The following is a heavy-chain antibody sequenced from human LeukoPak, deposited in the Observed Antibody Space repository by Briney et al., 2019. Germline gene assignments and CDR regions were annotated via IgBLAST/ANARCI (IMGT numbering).Heavy chain of an antibody. J-gene: IGHJ4*02. D-gene: IGHD3-22*01. CDR1: GFSFSSYW. CDR2: IKEDGSEK. V-gene: IGHV3-7*01. CDR3: ARKDSSPRTFDY. Sequence: GGSLRLSCAASGFSFSSYWMSWVRQAPGKGLEWVANIKEDGSEKNYVDSVKGRFTISRDNAKDSLYLQMNSLRAEDTAVYYCARKDSSPRTFDYWGQGTLVTVSS.